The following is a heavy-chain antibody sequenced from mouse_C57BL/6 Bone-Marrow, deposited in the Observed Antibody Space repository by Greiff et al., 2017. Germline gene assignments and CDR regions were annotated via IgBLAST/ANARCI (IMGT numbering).Heavy chain of an antibody. CDR2: ISSGGSYT. V-gene: IGHV5-6*01. CDR1: GFTFSSYG. Sequence: EVKLMESGGDLVKPGGSLKLSCAASGFTFSSYGMSWVRQTPDKRLEWVATISSGGSYTYYPDSVKGRFTISRDNAKNTLYLQMSSLKSEDTAMYYCARQGYYSNWSYAMDYWGQGTSVTVSS. CDR3: ARQGYYSNWSYAMDY. J-gene: IGHJ4*01. D-gene: IGHD2-5*01.